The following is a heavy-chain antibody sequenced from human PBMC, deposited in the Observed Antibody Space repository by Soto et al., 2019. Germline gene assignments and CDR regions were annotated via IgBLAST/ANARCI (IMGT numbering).Heavy chain of an antibody. CDR3: ARVGILTGYFFD. CDR1: GFTVSSNY. CDR2: IYSGGST. Sequence: EVQLVESGGGLVQPGGSLRLSCAASGFTVSSNYMSWVRQAPGKGLEWVSVIYSGGSTYYADSVKGRLTISRHNSKNTLYLQMNSLRAEDTAVYYCARVGILTGYFFDWGQGTLVTVSS. D-gene: IGHD3-9*01. V-gene: IGHV3-53*04. J-gene: IGHJ4*02.